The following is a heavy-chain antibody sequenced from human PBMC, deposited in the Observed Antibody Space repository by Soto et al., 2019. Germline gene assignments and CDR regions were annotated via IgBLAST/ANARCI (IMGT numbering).Heavy chain of an antibody. D-gene: IGHD4-17*01. J-gene: IGHJ5*02. Sequence: SETLSLTCTVSGGSISSDSHHWDWIRQPPGKGPEWIGSIFFTGRTYYNPSLKSRVTISVDTSKNQFSLAMNYVTAADTAVYYCARLSGKSTATTDRRYDPWGQGSLVTVSS. CDR3: ARLSGKSTATTDRRYDP. CDR2: IFFTGRT. V-gene: IGHV4-39*01. CDR1: GGSISSDSHH.